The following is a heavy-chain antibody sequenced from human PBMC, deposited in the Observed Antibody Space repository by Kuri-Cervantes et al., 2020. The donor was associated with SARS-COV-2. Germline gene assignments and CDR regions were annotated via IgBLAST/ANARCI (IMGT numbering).Heavy chain of an antibody. CDR2: IVVGSGNT. J-gene: IGHJ5*02. Sequence: SVKVSCTASGSTFSGSAIQWARQARGQRLEWIGWIVVGSGNTDYAREFQERVTITRDMSTTTVYMELSGLRSDDTAMYYCAPFYYRSINDWSDPWGQGTQVTVSS. CDR1: GSTFSGSA. V-gene: IGHV1-58*02. D-gene: IGHD3-10*01. CDR3: APFYYRSINDWSDP.